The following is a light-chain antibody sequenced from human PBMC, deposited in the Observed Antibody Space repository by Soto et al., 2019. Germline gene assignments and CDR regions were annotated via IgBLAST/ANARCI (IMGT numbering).Light chain of an antibody. J-gene: IGKJ1*01. Sequence: EIVMTQSPDPLSLSPGERATLSCRASQSVTNYIAWYQQRPGQAPRLLIYDASNRATGVPARFSGSGSGTDFTLTISDLEPADFGLYYCQQRLNWPPGFGQGTKVDI. CDR2: DAS. CDR3: QQRLNWPPG. V-gene: IGKV3-11*01. CDR1: QSVTNY.